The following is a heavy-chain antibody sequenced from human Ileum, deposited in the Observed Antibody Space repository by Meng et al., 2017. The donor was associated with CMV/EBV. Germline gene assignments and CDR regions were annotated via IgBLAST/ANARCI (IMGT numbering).Heavy chain of an antibody. D-gene: IGHD1-26*01. CDR1: GGSISSSSYY. Sequence: GSLRLSCTVSGGSISSSSYYWGWIRQPPGKGLEWIGSIYYSGSTYYNPSLKSRVTISVDTSKNQFSLKLSSVTAADTAVYYCARGKKVGATWLDAFDIWGQGTMVTVSS. CDR2: IYYSGST. CDR3: ARGKKVGATWLDAFDI. V-gene: IGHV4-39*07. J-gene: IGHJ3*02.